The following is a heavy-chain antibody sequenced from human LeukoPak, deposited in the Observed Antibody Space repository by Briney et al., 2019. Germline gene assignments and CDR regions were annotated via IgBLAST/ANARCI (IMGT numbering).Heavy chain of an antibody. D-gene: IGHD3-3*01. V-gene: IGHV3-74*01. J-gene: IGHJ4*02. CDR1: GFTFSNYW. CDR2: INGDGSST. Sequence: GGSLRLSCAASGFTFSNYWMHWVRQAPGKGLVWASRINGDGSSTTYADSVKGRFTISRDNAKNTLYLQMNSLRAEDTAVYYCAKGYYDFWSGYYLSAGAFDYWGQGTLVTVSS. CDR3: AKGYYDFWSGYYLSAGAFDY.